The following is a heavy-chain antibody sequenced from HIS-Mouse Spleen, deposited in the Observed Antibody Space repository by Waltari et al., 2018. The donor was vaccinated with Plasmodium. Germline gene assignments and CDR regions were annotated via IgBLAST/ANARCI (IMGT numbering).Heavy chain of an antibody. CDR2: IYYTGST. V-gene: IGHV4-59*01. Sequence: QVQLPESGPGLVKPSETLSLTCTVTGGSISSYYWSWIRQPPGKGLEWIGYIYYTGSTNYNPSLKSRVTISVDTSKNQFSLKLSSVTAADTAVYYCASRMGAFDIWGQGTMVTVSS. J-gene: IGHJ3*02. CDR1: GGSISSYY. CDR3: ASRMGAFDI.